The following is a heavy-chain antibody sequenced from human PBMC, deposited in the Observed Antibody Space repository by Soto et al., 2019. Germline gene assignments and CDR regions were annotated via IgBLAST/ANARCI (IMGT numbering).Heavy chain of an antibody. J-gene: IGHJ6*02. Sequence: ASVKVSCKASGGTFSSYAISWVRQAPGQGLEWMGGIIPIFGTANYAQKFQGRVTITADKSTSTAYMELSSLRSEDTAVYYCARVSDIVVVVAPNSDYYYGMDVWGQGTAVTVSS. V-gene: IGHV1-69*06. CDR1: GGTFSSYA. CDR2: IIPIFGTA. CDR3: ARVSDIVVVVAPNSDYYYGMDV. D-gene: IGHD2-15*01.